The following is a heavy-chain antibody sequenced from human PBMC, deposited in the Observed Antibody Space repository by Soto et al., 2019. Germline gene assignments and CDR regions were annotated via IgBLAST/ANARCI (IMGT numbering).Heavy chain of an antibody. V-gene: IGHV1-69*04. CDR2: IIPILGIA. CDR3: ARERWYYDFWRGPPRSLDY. J-gene: IGHJ4*02. D-gene: IGHD3-3*01. Sequence: SVKVSCKASGGTFSSYTISWVRQAPGQGLEWMGRIIPILGIANYAQKFQGRVTITADKSTSTAYMELSSLRSEDTAVYYCARERWYYDFWRGPPRSLDYWGQGPLVTVSS. CDR1: GGTFSSYT.